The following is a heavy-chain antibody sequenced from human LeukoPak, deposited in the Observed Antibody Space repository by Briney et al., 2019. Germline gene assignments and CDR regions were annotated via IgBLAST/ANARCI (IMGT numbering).Heavy chain of an antibody. CDR1: GGSISSYY. V-gene: IGHV4-4*07. J-gene: IGHJ4*02. D-gene: IGHD6-6*01. CDR2: IYTSGST. Sequence: SETLSLTCTVSGGSISSYYWSWIRQPAGKGLEWIGRIYTSGSTNYNPSLKSRVTISEDTSKNQFSLKLSSVTAADTAVYFCARRSIAAVDSWGQGTLVTVSS. CDR3: ARRSIAAVDS.